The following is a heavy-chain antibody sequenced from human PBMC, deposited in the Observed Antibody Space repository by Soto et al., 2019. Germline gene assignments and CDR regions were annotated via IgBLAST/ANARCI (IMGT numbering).Heavy chain of an antibody. Sequence: QVQLVESGGGVVQPGRSLRLSCAASGFTFSSYAMHWVRQAPGKGLEWVAVISYDGSNKYYADSVKGRFTISRDNSKNTLYLQMNTLRAADTAVYYCARDPVEYCGGDCRTFDYWGQGTLVTVSS. V-gene: IGHV3-30-3*01. J-gene: IGHJ4*02. D-gene: IGHD2-21*02. CDR2: ISYDGSNK. CDR3: ARDPVEYCGGDCRTFDY. CDR1: GFTFSSYA.